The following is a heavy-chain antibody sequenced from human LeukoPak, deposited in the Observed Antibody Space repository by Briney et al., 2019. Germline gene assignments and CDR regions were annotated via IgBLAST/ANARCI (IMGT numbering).Heavy chain of an antibody. J-gene: IGHJ3*02. V-gene: IGHV4-38-2*01. CDR3: ARPKMATNDAFDI. CDR2: IYHSEST. CDR1: GYSISSGYY. D-gene: IGHD5-24*01. Sequence: SETLSLTCAVSGYSISSGYYWGWIRQPPGKGLEWIGSIYHSESTYYNPSLKSRVTISVDTSKNQFSLKLSSVTAADTAVYYCARPKMATNDAFDIWGQGTMVTVSS.